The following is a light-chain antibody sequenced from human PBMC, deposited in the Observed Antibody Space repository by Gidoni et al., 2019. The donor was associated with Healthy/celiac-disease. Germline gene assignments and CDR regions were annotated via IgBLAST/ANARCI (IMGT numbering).Light chain of an antibody. CDR3: QQYYSTPGFT. V-gene: IGKV1-NL1*01. CDR1: QGISNS. Sequence: DSQMTQSPSSLSASVGDRVTITCRASQGISNSLAWYQQKPGKAPKLLLYAASRLESGVPSRFSGSGSGTDYTLTISSLQPEDFATYYCQQYYSTPGFTFGPGTKVDIK. CDR2: AAS. J-gene: IGKJ3*01.